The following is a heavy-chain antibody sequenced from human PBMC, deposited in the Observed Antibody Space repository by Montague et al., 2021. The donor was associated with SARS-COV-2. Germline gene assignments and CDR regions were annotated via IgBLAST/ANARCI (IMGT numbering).Heavy chain of an antibody. CDR1: GGSISSSSYY. D-gene: IGHD2-2*02. Sequence: SETLSLTCTVSGGSISSSSYYWGWLRQPPGKGLEWIGSIYYSGSTYYNPSHKSRVTISVDTSKNQFSLKLNSVTAADTAVYYCARDPSRQLLLYPVGDYYYGMDVWGQGTTVTVYS. J-gene: IGHJ6*02. CDR2: IYYSGST. CDR3: ARDPSRQLLLYPVGDYYYGMDV. V-gene: IGHV4-39*07.